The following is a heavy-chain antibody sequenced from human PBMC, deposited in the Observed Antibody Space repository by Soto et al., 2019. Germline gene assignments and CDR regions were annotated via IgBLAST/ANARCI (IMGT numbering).Heavy chain of an antibody. CDR3: ARLHPSWYGWFDP. J-gene: IGHJ5*02. CDR2: IYYSGST. Sequence: PSETLSLTCTVSGGSISSYYWSWIRQPPGKGLEWIGYIYYSGSTNYNPSLKSRVTISVDTSKNQFSLKLSSVTAADTAVYYCARLHPSWYGWFDPWGQGTLVTVSS. V-gene: IGHV4-59*08. D-gene: IGHD6-13*01. CDR1: GGSISSYY.